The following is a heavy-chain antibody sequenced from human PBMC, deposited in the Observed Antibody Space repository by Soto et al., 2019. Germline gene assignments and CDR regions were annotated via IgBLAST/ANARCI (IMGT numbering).Heavy chain of an antibody. CDR1: GYTFTSNG. V-gene: IGHV1-18*01. CDR3: ARDRVAAAGPFDY. CDR2: ISAYNGNT. Sequence: VKVSCKTSGYTFTSNGISWVRQAPGQGLEWMGWISAYNGNTNYAQKVQGRVTMTTDTSTTTAYMELRSLRSDDTAVYYCARDRVAAAGPFDYWGQGTLVTVSS. D-gene: IGHD6-13*01. J-gene: IGHJ4*02.